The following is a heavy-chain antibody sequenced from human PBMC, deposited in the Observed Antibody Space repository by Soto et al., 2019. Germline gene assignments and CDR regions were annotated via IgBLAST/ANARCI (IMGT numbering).Heavy chain of an antibody. V-gene: IGHV5-51*01. CDR1: GYSFTSYW. CDR2: IYPGDSDT. D-gene: IGHD3-10*01. Sequence: GESLKISCNGSGYSFTSYWIGWVRQMPGKGLEWMGIIYPGDSDTRYSPSFQGQVTISADKSISTAYLQWSSLKASDTAMYYCARAYGSGSYYTSYNDYWGQGTLVTVSS. CDR3: ARAYGSGSYYTSYNDY. J-gene: IGHJ4*02.